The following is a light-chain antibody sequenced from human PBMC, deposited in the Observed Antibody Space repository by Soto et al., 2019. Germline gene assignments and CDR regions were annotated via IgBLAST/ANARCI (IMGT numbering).Light chain of an antibody. CDR1: SSDVGGYNY. CDR3: SSYTSSSTVV. J-gene: IGLJ2*01. CDR2: EVS. V-gene: IGLV2-14*01. Sequence: QSVLTQPASVSLSPGQSITISCTGTSSDVGGYNYVSWYQQHPGKAPKLMIYEVSNRPSGVSNRFSGSKSGNTASLTISGLQAEDEADYYCSSYTSSSTVVFGGGTKVTVL.